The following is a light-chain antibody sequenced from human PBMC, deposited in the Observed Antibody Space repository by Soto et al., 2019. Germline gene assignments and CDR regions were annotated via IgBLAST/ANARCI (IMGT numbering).Light chain of an antibody. CDR3: ISYTSGSTLYV. V-gene: IGLV2-14*01. CDR2: EIS. J-gene: IGLJ1*01. CDR1: SSDDGGYNY. Sequence: QTVLTPPASVSGYPGQSITISCTGTSSDDGGYNYVSWYHQHPGKAPKLMIYEISNRPSGISNRFSGSKSGNTASLTISGLQAEDEADYYCISYTSGSTLYVFGTGTNVTVL.